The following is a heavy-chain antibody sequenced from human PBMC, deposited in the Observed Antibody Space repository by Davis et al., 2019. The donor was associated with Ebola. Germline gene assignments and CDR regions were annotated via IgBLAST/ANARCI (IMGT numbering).Heavy chain of an antibody. CDR1: GGSFSGYY. CDR3: ARGQYQEQMNYGMDV. J-gene: IGHJ6*02. CDR2: IIHTGGT. Sequence: PSETLSLTCAVYGGSFSGYYWSWIRQPPGKGLEWIGEIIHTGGTNYNPSLKSRVTISVDTSKNQFSLKLSSVTAADTAVYYCARGQYQEQMNYGMDVWGQGTTVTVSS. V-gene: IGHV4-34*01. D-gene: IGHD2-2*01.